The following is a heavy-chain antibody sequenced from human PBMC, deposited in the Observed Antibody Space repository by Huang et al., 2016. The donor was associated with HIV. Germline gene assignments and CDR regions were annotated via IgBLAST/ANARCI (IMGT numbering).Heavy chain of an antibody. D-gene: IGHD3-3*01. CDR3: ANFIHYYDFPKLMDV. CDR2: IKYSGKT. Sequence: QLQLQESGPGLVKPSETLSLTCSVSGGSISGSSYYWGWISQPPGKGLEWIGNIKYSGKTYYNPALKRRVTISVDTSKNQFTLKLNSVTAADTAVYYCANFIHYYDFPKLMDVWGQGTTVTVSS. V-gene: IGHV4-39*01. CDR1: GGSISGSSYY. J-gene: IGHJ6*02.